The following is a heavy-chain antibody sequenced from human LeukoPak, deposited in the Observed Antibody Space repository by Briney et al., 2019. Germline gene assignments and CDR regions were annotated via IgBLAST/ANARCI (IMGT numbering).Heavy chain of an antibody. CDR3: AKAPRLESGNSNYAFNI. J-gene: IGHJ3*02. V-gene: IGHV3-23*01. D-gene: IGHD4-23*01. CDR2: ISGSGGNT. CDR1: GFSFSTYA. Sequence: GGSLRLSCAASGFSFSTYAMSWVRQAPGKGLEWVSSISGSGGNTYYADSVKGRFTVSRDNSKNTLYLQMNSLRAEDTAVYYCAKAPRLESGNSNYAFNIWGQGTRVTVSS.